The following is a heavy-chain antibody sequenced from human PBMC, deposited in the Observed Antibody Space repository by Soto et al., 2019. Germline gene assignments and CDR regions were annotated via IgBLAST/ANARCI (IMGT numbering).Heavy chain of an antibody. V-gene: IGHV4-59*01. Sequence: QVQLQESGPGLVKPSETLSLTCTVSGGSISSYYWSWIRQPPGKGLEWIGYIYDSGSTNYNPSLKSRVTISVDTSKNQFSLKLTSVTAAVTAVYYCAAPPRYWGQGTLVTVSS. CDR1: GGSISSYY. D-gene: IGHD6-6*01. J-gene: IGHJ4*02. CDR2: IYDSGST. CDR3: AAPPRY.